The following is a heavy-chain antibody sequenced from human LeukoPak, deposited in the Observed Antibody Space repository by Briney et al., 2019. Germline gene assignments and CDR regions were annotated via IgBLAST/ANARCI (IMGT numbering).Heavy chain of an antibody. CDR3: ASPFDYDFLTGFDY. CDR2: IKQDGSEK. CDR1: GFTFSSYA. J-gene: IGHJ4*02. D-gene: IGHD3-9*01. V-gene: IGHV3-7*01. Sequence: RGSLRLSCAASGFTFSSYAMSWVRQAPGKGLEWVANIKQDGSEKYYVDSVKGRFTISRDNAKNSLYLQMNSLRAEDTAVYYYASPFDYDFLTGFDYWGQGTLVTVSS.